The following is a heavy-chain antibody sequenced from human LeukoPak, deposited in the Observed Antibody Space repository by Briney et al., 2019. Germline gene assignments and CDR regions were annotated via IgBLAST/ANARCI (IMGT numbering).Heavy chain of an antibody. J-gene: IGHJ4*02. V-gene: IGHV3-30*04. CDR3: ARAPSGYSSGWYGSYFDY. CDR2: ISYDGSNK. CDR1: GFTFSSYA. D-gene: IGHD6-19*01. Sequence: PGRSLRLSCAASGFTFSSYAMHWVRQAPGKGLEWVAVISYDGSNKYYADSVKGRFTISRDNSKSTLYLQMNSLRAEDTAVYYCARAPSGYSSGWYGSYFDYWGQGTLVTVSS.